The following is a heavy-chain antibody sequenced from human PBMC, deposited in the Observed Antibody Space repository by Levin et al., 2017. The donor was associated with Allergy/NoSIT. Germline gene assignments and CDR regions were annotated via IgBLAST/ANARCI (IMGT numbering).Heavy chain of an antibody. CDR3: ARDVRYSYGYHGMDV. CDR2: IKQDGSEK. CDR1: GFTFSSYW. J-gene: IGHJ6*02. V-gene: IGHV3-7*01. D-gene: IGHD5-18*01. Sequence: GESLKISCAASGFTFSSYWMSWVRQAPGKGLEWVANIKQDGSEKYYVDSVKGRFTISRDNAKNSLYLQMNSLRAEDTAVYYCARDVRYSYGYHGMDVWGQGTTVTVSS.